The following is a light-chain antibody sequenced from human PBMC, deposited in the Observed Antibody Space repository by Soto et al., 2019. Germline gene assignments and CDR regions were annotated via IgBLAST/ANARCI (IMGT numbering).Light chain of an antibody. J-gene: IGKJ1*01. CDR2: DAS. V-gene: IGKV1-5*01. Sequence: DIQMTQSPSTLYASVGDRVTITCRASQSISSWLAWYQQKPGKAPKLLIYDASSLESGVPSRFSGSGSGTEFTLTISSLQPDDFATYYCQQYNSYSTFGQGTKVDIK. CDR3: QQYNSYST. CDR1: QSISSW.